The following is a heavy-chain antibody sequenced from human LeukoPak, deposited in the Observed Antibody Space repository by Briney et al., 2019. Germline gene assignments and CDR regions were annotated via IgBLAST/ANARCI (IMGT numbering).Heavy chain of an antibody. CDR2: ISSTSRYI. V-gene: IGHV3-21*01. D-gene: IGHD3-22*01. CDR3: ARDDLIEAPFDF. J-gene: IGHJ4*02. Sequence: GGSLRLSCAASGFSFTSYSMNWVRQAPGKGLEWVSSISSTSRYIYYGDSLKGRFTISRDNAKKSLYLQMNSLRAEDTAVYYCARDDLIEAPFDFWGQGTLVTVSS. CDR1: GFSFTSYS.